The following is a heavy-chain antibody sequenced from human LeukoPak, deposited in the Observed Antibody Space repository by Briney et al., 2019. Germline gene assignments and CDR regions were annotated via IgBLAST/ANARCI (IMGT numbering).Heavy chain of an antibody. Sequence: PGGSLRLSCAASGFTFSNYWMGWVRQPPGKGLQWVANIKEDGTEKYYVDSVKGRFTISRDNAKNSVYLQMNSLRVEDTAVYYCARRPFGADYWGQGTLVTLSS. CDR1: GFTFSNYW. V-gene: IGHV3-7*01. CDR2: IKEDGTEK. D-gene: IGHD3-10*01. CDR3: ARRPFGADY. J-gene: IGHJ4*02.